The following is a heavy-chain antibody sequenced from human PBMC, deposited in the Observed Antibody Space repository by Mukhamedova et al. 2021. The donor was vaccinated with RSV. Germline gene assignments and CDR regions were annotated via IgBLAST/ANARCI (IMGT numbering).Heavy chain of an antibody. D-gene: IGHD2-2*02. CDR1: G. J-gene: IGHJ4*02. V-gene: IGHV3-30*18. CDR2: ISYDGSNK. Sequence: GMHWVRQAPGKGLEWVAVISYDGSNKYYADSVKGRFTISRDNSKNTLYLQMNSLRAEDTAVYYCAKALPVCSSTSCYTPGDYWGQ. CDR3: AKALPVCSSTSCYTPGDY.